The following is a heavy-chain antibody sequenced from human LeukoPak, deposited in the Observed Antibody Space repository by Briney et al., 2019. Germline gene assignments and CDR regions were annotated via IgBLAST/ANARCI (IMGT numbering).Heavy chain of an antibody. CDR2: ISGSGGST. V-gene: IGHV3-23*01. J-gene: IGHJ4*02. D-gene: IGHD5-18*01. Sequence: QSGGSLRLSCAASGFTFSSYAMSWVRQAPGKGLEWVSAISGSGGSTYYADSVKGRFTISRDNSKNTLYLQMNSLRAEDTAVYYCAKVQDSYGHEAWDYWGQGTLVTVSS. CDR3: AKVQDSYGHEAWDY. CDR1: GFTFSSYA.